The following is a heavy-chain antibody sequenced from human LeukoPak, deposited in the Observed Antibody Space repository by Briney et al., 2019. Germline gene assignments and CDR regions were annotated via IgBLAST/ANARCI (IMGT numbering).Heavy chain of an antibody. Sequence: ASVKVSCKASGYTFTGHYIHWVRQAPGQGLEWMGWINPKNAGTNYAQKFQGRVTMTRDMSTSTVLMELSSLRSEDTAVYYCARSSGYYFWFDPWGQGTLVTVSS. V-gene: IGHV1-2*02. CDR1: GYTFTGHY. CDR3: ARSSGYYFWFDP. D-gene: IGHD3-22*01. CDR2: INPKNAGT. J-gene: IGHJ5*02.